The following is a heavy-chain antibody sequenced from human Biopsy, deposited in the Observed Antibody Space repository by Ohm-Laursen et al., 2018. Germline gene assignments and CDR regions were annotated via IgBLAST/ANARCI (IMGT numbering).Heavy chain of an antibody. CDR2: IRFDETNK. D-gene: IGHD5-18*01. Sequence: SLRLSCAASGFTLIKHGMHWVRQAPGKGLEWVAVIRFDETNKHYADSVKGRFTISRDNSKNMLYLQMNTLRDADTAVYYCARDPRDTALGIFDYWGLGTLVTVSS. CDR3: ARDPRDTALGIFDY. CDR1: GFTLIKHG. V-gene: IGHV3-33*01. J-gene: IGHJ4*02.